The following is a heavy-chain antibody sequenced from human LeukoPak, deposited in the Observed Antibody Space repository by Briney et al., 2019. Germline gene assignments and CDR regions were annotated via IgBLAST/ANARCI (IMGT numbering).Heavy chain of an antibody. CDR2: IGAYNGNT. CDR3: ARGHRYHYENSGYAFDL. CDR1: GYTFTSYG. J-gene: IGHJ3*01. V-gene: IGHV1-18*01. Sequence: ASVKVSCKASGYTFTSYGISWVRQAPGQGLEWMGWIGAYNGNTNYAQKLQGRVTMTTDTSTSTAYMELRSLRSDDTAVYYCARGHRYHYENSGYAFDLWGQGTMVTVSS. D-gene: IGHD3-22*01.